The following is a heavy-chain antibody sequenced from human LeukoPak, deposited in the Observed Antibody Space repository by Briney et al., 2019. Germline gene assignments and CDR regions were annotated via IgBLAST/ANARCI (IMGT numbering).Heavy chain of an antibody. CDR3: ARVVYDSSGYYSYFFDY. CDR2: IFYSGST. D-gene: IGHD3-22*01. Sequence: PSETLSLTCTVSGGSISDGGYYWSWIRQHPGKGLEWIGYIFYSGSTYYNPSPKGRLTISVDTSKNQFSLKLSSVTAADTAVYYCARVVYDSSGYYSYFFDYWGQGTLVTVSS. V-gene: IGHV4-31*03. J-gene: IGHJ4*02. CDR1: GGSISDGGYY.